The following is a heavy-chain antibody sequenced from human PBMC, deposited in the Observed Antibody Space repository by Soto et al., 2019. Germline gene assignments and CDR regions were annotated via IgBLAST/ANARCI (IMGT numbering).Heavy chain of an antibody. J-gene: IGHJ6*02. CDR2: ISSSSFSI. Sequence: EVQLVESGGGMVKPGGSLRLSCAASGCTFSSYSMNWVRQAPGKGLEWVSSISSSSFSIHYADSVKGRFSISRGHAQNSLHLQMNNLIAEDTSVYYCATNAASDIYGMEVWGRGNTVTVSS. D-gene: IGHD6-25*01. V-gene: IGHV3-21*02. CDR1: GCTFSSYS. CDR3: ATNAASDIYGMEV.